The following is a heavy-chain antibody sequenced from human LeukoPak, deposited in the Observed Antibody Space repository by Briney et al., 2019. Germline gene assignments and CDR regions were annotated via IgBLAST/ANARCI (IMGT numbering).Heavy chain of an antibody. D-gene: IGHD3-3*01. Sequence: GGSLRLSCAASGFTFSDYYMSWIRQAPGKGLEWVSYISSSGSTIYYADSVKGRFTISRDNAKNSLYLQMNSLRAEDTAVYYCARDLASFGPYYDFWSGYTKGYYGMDVWGQGTTVTVSS. CDR1: GFTFSDYY. V-gene: IGHV3-11*04. CDR3: ARDLASFGPYYDFWSGYTKGYYGMDV. CDR2: ISSSGSTI. J-gene: IGHJ6*02.